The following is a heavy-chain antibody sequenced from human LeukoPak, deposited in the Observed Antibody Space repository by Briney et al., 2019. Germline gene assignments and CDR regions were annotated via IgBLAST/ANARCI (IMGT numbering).Heavy chain of an antibody. V-gene: IGHV3-7*01. Sequence: GGSLRLSCAASGFTFSYYWMNWVRQAPGKGLEWVANIKQDGSEKYYVDSVKGRFTISRDNAKNSLYLQMNSLRAEDTAVYYCARVECSSTSCYRYYYYYYMDVWGKGTTVAVSS. D-gene: IGHD2-2*01. CDR3: ARVECSSTSCYRYYYYYYMDV. CDR1: GFTFSYYW. J-gene: IGHJ6*03. CDR2: IKQDGSEK.